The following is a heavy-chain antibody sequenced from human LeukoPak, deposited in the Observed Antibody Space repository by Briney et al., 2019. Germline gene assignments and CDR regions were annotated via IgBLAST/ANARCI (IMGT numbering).Heavy chain of an antibody. Sequence: GGSLRLSCAASGFTFSSYSMNWVRQAPGKVLEWVSYISSSGSSICYADSVKGRFTISRDNAKNSLYLQMNSLRAEDTAVYYCARLSSHYNFWSGSPAHWGQGTLVTVSS. D-gene: IGHD3-3*01. V-gene: IGHV3-48*01. CDR2: ISSSGSSI. J-gene: IGHJ4*02. CDR1: GFTFSSYS. CDR3: ARLSSHYNFWSGSPAH.